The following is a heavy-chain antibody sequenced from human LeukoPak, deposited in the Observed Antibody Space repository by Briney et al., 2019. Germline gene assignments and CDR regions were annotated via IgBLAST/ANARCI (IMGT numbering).Heavy chain of an antibody. CDR2: IIPIFGTA. CDR3: ARDRGYSYPGDY. Sequence: GSSVKVSCKASGGTFSSYAISWVRQAPRQGLEWMGRIIPIFGTANYAQKFQGRVTITTDESTSTAYMELSSLRSEDTAVYYCARDRGYSYPGDYWGQGTLVTVSS. J-gene: IGHJ4*02. CDR1: GGTFSSYA. D-gene: IGHD5-18*01. V-gene: IGHV1-69*05.